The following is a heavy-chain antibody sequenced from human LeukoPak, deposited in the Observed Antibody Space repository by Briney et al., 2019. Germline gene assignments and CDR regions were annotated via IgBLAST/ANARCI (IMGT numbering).Heavy chain of an antibody. CDR3: ARYCSGGSCYGWFDP. CDR2: IYYSGST. V-gene: IGHV4-59*01. D-gene: IGHD2-15*01. J-gene: IGHJ5*02. CDR1: GGSISSYY. Sequence: SETLSLTRTVSGGSISSYYWSWIRQPPGKGLEWIGYIYYSGSTNYNPSLKSRVTISVDTSKNQFSLKLSSVTAADTAVYYCARYCSGGSCYGWFDPWGQGTLVAVSS.